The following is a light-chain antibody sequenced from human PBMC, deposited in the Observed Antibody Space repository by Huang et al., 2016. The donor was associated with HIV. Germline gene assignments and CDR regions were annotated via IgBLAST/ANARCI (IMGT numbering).Light chain of an antibody. CDR1: QNINTY. J-gene: IGKJ5*01. Sequence: DILLTQSPSSLSASVGDRVTITCRASQNINTYLNCYQQKPGKAPNLLIHSASTLQTGFPSRFSGSGSGTDFTLTVNSLQPEDSATYYCQQGYSALITFGQGTRL. CDR3: QQGYSALIT. V-gene: IGKV1-39*01. CDR2: SAS.